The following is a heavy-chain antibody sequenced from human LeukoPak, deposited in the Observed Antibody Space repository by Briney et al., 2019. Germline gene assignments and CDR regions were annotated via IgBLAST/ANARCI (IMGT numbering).Heavy chain of an antibody. D-gene: IGHD3-22*01. CDR2: IDPSDSYT. V-gene: IGHV5-10-1*01. CDR1: GYSFTSYW. CDR3: ARAGGTMIVNAFDI. Sequence: GESLKISCNGSGYSFTSYWISWVRQIPGKGREWMGRIDPSDSYTNYSPSFQGHVTISADKSISPAYLQWSSLKAPDNAMYYCARAGGTMIVNAFDIWGQGTMVTVSS. J-gene: IGHJ3*02.